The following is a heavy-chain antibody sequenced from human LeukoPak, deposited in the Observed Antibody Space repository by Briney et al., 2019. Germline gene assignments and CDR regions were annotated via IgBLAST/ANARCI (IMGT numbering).Heavy chain of an antibody. CDR2: INPSGGST. V-gene: IGHV1-46*01. CDR3: ARASLAAVGITALDY. J-gene: IGHJ4*02. CDR1: GYTFTSYY. Sequence: ASVKVSCKASGYTFTSYYMHWVRQAPGQGLECMGIINPSGGSTSYAQKFQGRVTMTRDTSTSTVYMGLSSLRSEDTAVYYCARASLAAVGITALDYWGQGTLVTVSS. D-gene: IGHD6-13*01.